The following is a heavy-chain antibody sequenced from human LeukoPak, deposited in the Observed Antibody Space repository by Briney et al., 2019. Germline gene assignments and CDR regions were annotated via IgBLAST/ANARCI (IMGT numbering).Heavy chain of an antibody. D-gene: IGHD5-18*01. J-gene: IGHJ5*02. Sequence: GESLKISCKGSGYSFTNYWIGWVRQMPGKGPEWMGVIYPGDSDTRYSPSFQGQVTISADKSISAAYLQWSSLKASDTAMYYCARHLRLWQNWFDPWGQGTLVTVSS. CDR2: IYPGDSDT. V-gene: IGHV5-51*01. CDR3: ARHLRLWQNWFDP. CDR1: GYSFTNYW.